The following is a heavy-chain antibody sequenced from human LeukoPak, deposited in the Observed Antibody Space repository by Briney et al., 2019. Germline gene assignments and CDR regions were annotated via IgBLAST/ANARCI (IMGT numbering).Heavy chain of an antibody. CDR1: GFTFSSYD. Sequence: GGSLGLSCAASGFTFSSYDMHWVRQATGKGLEWVSAIGTAGDTYYPGSVKGRFTISRENAKNSLYLQMNSLRAGDTAVYYCARGGTGSNDRGDWFDPWGQGTLVTVSS. CDR3: ARGGTGSNDRGDWFDP. CDR2: IGTAGDT. J-gene: IGHJ5*02. V-gene: IGHV3-13*01. D-gene: IGHD1-1*01.